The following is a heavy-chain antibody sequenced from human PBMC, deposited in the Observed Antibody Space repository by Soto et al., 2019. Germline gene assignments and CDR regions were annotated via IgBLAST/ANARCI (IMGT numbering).Heavy chain of an antibody. J-gene: IGHJ6*03. V-gene: IGHV3-11*01. D-gene: IGHD3-10*01. CDR3: VTLWFGDQYYYYYYMDV. CDR1: GFTFSDYY. Sequence: GGSLRLSCAASGFTFSDYYMSWIRQAPGKGLEWVSYISSSGSTIYYAGSVKGRFTISRDNAKNSLYLQMNSLRAEDTAVYYCVTLWFGDQYYYYYYMDVWGKGTTVTVSS. CDR2: ISSSGSTI.